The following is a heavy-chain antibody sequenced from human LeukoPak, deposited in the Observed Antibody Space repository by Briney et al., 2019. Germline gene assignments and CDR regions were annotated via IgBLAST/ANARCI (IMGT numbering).Heavy chain of an antibody. CDR3: AAKVELRSSRPYFNS. CDR1: GFTVSSNY. J-gene: IGHJ4*02. V-gene: IGHV3-53*01. CDR2: IYSGGDT. Sequence: AGSLRLSCAPSGFTVSSNYMSWDRQAPGKGLDWVSVIYSGGDTFYADSVKGRFTISRDNSKNTMYLQMNSLRAEDTAVYYCAAKVELRSSRPYFNSWGQGTLVTVSS. D-gene: IGHD1-7*01.